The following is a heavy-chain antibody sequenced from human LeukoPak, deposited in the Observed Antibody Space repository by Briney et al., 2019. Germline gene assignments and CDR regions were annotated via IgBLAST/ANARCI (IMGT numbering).Heavy chain of an antibody. CDR2: ISFDGGDK. CDR1: GFIFSNFG. D-gene: IGHD6-13*01. J-gene: IGHJ4*02. V-gene: IGHV3-30*18. Sequence: PGRSLRLSCAASGFIFSNFGMHWVRQAPGKGLYWVSVISFDGGDKYYADSVEGRFTISRDNSKNTLYLQMTSLRAEDTAVYYCAKQREGTTWSPDYWGQGTLVTVSS. CDR3: AKQREGTTWSPDY.